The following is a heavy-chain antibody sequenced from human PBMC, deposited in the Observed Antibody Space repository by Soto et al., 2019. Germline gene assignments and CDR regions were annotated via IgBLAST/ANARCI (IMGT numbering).Heavy chain of an antibody. CDR1: GGSIDNYY. CDR3: ASFPSTVETDIDV. CDR2: VSYSVRT. J-gene: IGHJ3*01. V-gene: IGHV4-59*01. D-gene: IGHD4-17*01. Sequence: SKPLSLTCTVSGGSIDNYYWKWVRQPPGKGLEWIGYVSYSVRTNYNPSLKSRVNMLVDKSKNQFSLNLTSVTAADTAVYYFASFPSTVETDIDVWGQGKTVT.